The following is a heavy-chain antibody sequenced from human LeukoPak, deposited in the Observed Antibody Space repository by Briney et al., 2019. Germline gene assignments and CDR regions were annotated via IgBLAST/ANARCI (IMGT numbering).Heavy chain of an antibody. CDR2: IYYSGST. V-gene: IGHV4-59*01. D-gene: IGHD3-10*01. CDR1: GGSISSYY. CDR3: ARGSLGPMVRGAPFDY. J-gene: IGHJ4*02. Sequence: SETLSLTCTVSGGSISSYYWSWIRQPPGKGLEWIGYIYYSGSTNYNPSLKSRVTISVDTSKNQFSLKLSSVTAADTAVYYCARGSLGPMVRGAPFDYWGQGTLVTVSS.